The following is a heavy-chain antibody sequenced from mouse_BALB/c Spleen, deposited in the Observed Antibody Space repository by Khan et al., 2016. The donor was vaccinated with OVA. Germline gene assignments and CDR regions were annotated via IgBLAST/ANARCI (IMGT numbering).Heavy chain of an antibody. J-gene: IGHJ2*01. CDR2: ILPGSGSR. CDR1: GYTFSSYW. V-gene: IGHV1-9*01. CDR3: SRVNYGSRDYFDY. Sequence: QVQLQQSGAELMKPGASVKISCKATGYTFSSYWLEWVKQRPGHGLEWIGEILPGSGSRNYNEKLTGKATFTADISSKTTYMQRSSLTSEDSAVYYCSRVNYGSRDYFDYWGQGTTLTVSS. D-gene: IGHD1-1*01.